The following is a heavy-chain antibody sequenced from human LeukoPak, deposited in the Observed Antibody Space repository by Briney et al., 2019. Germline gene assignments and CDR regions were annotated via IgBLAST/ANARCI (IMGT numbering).Heavy chain of an antibody. CDR1: GGTFSSYA. V-gene: IGHV1-69*13. D-gene: IGHD3-3*01. CDR3: ARGDLRFLERDYYYYYMDV. J-gene: IGHJ6*03. CDR2: IIPIFGTA. Sequence: ASVKVSCKASGGTFSSYAISWVRQAPGQGLEWMGGIIPIFGTANYAQKFQGRVTITADESTSTAYMELSSLRSEDTAVYYCARGDLRFLERDYYYYYMDVWGKGTTVTVSS.